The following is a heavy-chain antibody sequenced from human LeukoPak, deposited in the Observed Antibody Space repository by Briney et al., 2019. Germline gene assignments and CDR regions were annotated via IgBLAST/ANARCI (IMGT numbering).Heavy chain of an antibody. CDR3: ARGDPHADL. CDR1: GVDLNTYE. Sequence: GGSLRLSCAASGVDLNTYEMNWVRQAPGKGQEWIADITISGHTKNYADSVKGRFIISRDNAGTLLYLQMNSLRVEDTGVYYCARGDPHADLWGQGSRVTVSS. CDR2: ITISGHTK. J-gene: IGHJ5*02. V-gene: IGHV3-48*03. D-gene: IGHD3-16*01.